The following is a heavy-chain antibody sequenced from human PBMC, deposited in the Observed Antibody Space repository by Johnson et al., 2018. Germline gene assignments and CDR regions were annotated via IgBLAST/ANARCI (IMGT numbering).Heavy chain of an antibody. J-gene: IGHJ3*02. CDR2: IIPIFGTA. CDR1: GGTFSSYA. CDR3: ARVPRGRQWLLRGDAFDI. V-gene: IGHV1-69*01. D-gene: IGHD6-19*01. Sequence: QVQLVQSGAEVKKPGSSXKVSCKASGGTFSSYAISWVRPAPGKGLEWMGGIIPIFGTATYAQKFQGRVPITADESTSTAYMELSSLRSEDTAVYYCARVPRGRQWLLRGDAFDIWGQGTMVTVSS.